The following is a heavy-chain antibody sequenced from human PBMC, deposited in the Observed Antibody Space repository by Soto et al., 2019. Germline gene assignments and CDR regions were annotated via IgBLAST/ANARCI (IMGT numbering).Heavy chain of an antibody. CDR1: GGSISSGGYS. V-gene: IGHV4-30-2*01. Sequence: QLQLQESGSGLVKPSQTLSLTCAVSGGSISSGGYSWSWVRQPPGKGLEWIGYIYHSGSTYYKPSPKRRVTTSADSSKNQFSLKLSSGTAADTAVCYCARVPDYWGQGTLVTVSS. D-gene: IGHD2-2*01. CDR2: IYHSGST. J-gene: IGHJ4*02. CDR3: ARVPDY.